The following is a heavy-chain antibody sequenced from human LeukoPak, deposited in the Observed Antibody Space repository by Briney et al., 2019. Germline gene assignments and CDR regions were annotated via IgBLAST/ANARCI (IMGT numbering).Heavy chain of an antibody. CDR2: IKQDGSEK. V-gene: IGHV3-7*01. D-gene: IGHD3-10*01. CDR1: GRTFSTYW. CDR3: ARGHITMVRGVKYWLDP. Sequence: PGGSLRLSCAASGRTFSTYWMSWVRQAPGKGLEWVAKIKQDGSEKYYVDSVKGRFTISRDNAKKSLYLQMNSLRAEDTAVYYCARGHITMVRGVKYWLDPWGQGTLVTVSS. J-gene: IGHJ5*02.